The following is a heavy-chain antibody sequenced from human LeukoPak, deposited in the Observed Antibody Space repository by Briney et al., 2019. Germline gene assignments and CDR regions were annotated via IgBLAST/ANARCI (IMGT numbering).Heavy chain of an antibody. Sequence: GESLRISCKGSGYNFTTYWIGWVRQMPGKGLEWMGIFYPGDSDTTYSPSFQGQVTISANKSISTAYLQWSSLKASDTAMYFCGRLSGTYFEEFDYWGQGTLVTVSS. CDR1: GYNFTTYW. J-gene: IGHJ4*02. V-gene: IGHV5-51*01. CDR3: GRLSGTYFEEFDY. D-gene: IGHD1-26*01. CDR2: FYPGDSDT.